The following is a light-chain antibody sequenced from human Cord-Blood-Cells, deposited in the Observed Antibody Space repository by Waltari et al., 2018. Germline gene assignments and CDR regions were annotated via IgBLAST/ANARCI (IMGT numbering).Light chain of an antibody. CDR2: EVS. CDR1: SSDGGGYNY. CDR3: SSYTSSSTYV. J-gene: IGLJ1*01. Sequence: QSALTQPASVSGSPGQSLTISCTGTSSDGGGYNYVSWYQQHPGKAPKLMIYEVSNRPSGVSNRFSGSKSGNTASLTISGLQAEDEADYYCSSYTSSSTYVFGTGTKVTVL. V-gene: IGLV2-14*01.